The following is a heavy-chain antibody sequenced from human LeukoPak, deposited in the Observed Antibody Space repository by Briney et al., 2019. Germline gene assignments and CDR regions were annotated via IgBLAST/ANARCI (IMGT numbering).Heavy chain of an antibody. J-gene: IGHJ5*02. V-gene: IGHV4-39*07. Sequence: SETLSLTCTVSGGSISSSSYYWGWIRQPPGKGLEWIGSISYSGSTYYNPSLKSRVTISVDTSKNPFSLKLSSVTAADTAVYYCAREERDYYDSSGYAHTSSWFDPWGQGTLVTVSS. CDR3: AREERDYYDSSGYAHTSSWFDP. D-gene: IGHD3-22*01. CDR1: GGSISSSSYY. CDR2: ISYSGST.